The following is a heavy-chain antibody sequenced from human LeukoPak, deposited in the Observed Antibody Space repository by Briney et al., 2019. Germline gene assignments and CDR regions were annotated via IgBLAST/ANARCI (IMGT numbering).Heavy chain of an antibody. J-gene: IGHJ5*02. CDR2: IIPILGIA. CDR3: ARQAITMVRGVIIGWFDP. CDR1: GGTFSSYA. Sequence: SVKVSCKASGGTFSSYAINWVRQAPGQGLEWMGRIIPILGIANYAQKFQGRVTITTDKSTSTAYMELSSLRSEDTAVYYCARQAITMVRGVIIGWFDPWGQGTLVTVSS. D-gene: IGHD3-10*01. V-gene: IGHV1-69*04.